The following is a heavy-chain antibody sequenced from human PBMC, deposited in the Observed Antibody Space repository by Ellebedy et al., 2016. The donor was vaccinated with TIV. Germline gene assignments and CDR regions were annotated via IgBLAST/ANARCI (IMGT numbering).Heavy chain of an antibody. CDR1: GYTFTGYY. V-gene: IGHV1-2*02. D-gene: IGHD4-17*01. Sequence: ASVKVSCKASGYTFTGYYMHWVRQAPGQGLEWMGWINPNSGGTNYAQKFQGRVTMTRDTSISTAYMELSRLRSDDTAVYYCARDLEDYGDFPYFDYWGQGTLVTVSS. CDR2: INPNSGGT. J-gene: IGHJ4*02. CDR3: ARDLEDYGDFPYFDY.